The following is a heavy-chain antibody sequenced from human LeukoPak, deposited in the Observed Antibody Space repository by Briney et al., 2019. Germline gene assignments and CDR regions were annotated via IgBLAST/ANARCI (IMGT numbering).Heavy chain of an antibody. Sequence: GASVKVSCKASGYTLTRYYMHWVRQAPGQGLEWMGRINPNSGGTNYAQKFQGRVTMTRDTSISTAYMELSSLRSEDTAVYYCASELLVYSGYDYGFVSGYFDYWGQGTLVTVSS. CDR2: INPNSGGT. CDR1: GYTLTRYY. CDR3: ASELLVYSGYDYGFVSGYFDY. V-gene: IGHV1-2*06. D-gene: IGHD5-12*01. J-gene: IGHJ4*02.